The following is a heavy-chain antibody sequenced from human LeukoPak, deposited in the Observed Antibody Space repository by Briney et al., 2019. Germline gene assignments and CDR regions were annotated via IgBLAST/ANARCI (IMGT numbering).Heavy chain of an antibody. CDR2: ISYDGSNK. CDR3: AKDTDGDYNGDFDY. CDR1: GFTFSSYA. V-gene: IGHV3-30*04. D-gene: IGHD4-17*01. Sequence: GGSLRLSCAASGFTFSSYAMHWVRQAPGKGLEWVAVISYDGSNKYYADSVKGRFTISRDNAKNSLYLQMNSLRAEDTALYYCAKDTDGDYNGDFDYWGQGTLVTVSS. J-gene: IGHJ4*02.